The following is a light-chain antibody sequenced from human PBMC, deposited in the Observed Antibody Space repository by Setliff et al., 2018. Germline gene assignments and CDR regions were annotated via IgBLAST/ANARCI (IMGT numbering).Light chain of an antibody. CDR2: DDN. J-gene: IGLJ2*01. Sequence: QSVLTQPPSVSAAPRQKVTISCSGSSSNIGIDYVSWYHQLPGTAPKLLIYDDNKRPSGIPDRFSGSKSGASATLGITGLQTGDEGDYYCATWDHSLRGVVFGGGTQLTVL. V-gene: IGLV1-51*01. CDR3: ATWDHSLRGVV. CDR1: SSNIGIDY.